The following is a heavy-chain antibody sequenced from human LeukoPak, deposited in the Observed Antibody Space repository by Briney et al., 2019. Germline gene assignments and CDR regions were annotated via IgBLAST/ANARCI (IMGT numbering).Heavy chain of an antibody. V-gene: IGHV3-7*03. Sequence: GGSLRLSCAASGFTFSSYWMSWVRQAPGKGLEWVANIKQDGSEKYYVDSVKGRFTNSRDNAKNSLYLQMNSLRAEDTAVYYCAREDYDFWSGYYYYGMDVWGQGTTVTVSS. CDR1: GFTFSSYW. D-gene: IGHD3-3*01. J-gene: IGHJ6*02. CDR2: IKQDGSEK. CDR3: AREDYDFWSGYYYYGMDV.